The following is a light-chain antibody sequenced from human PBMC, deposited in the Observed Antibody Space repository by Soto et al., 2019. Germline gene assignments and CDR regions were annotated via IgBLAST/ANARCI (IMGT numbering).Light chain of an antibody. V-gene: IGLV1-40*01. CDR2: GNS. Sequence: QSVLTQPPSVSGAPGQRVTISCTGSSSNIGAGYDVHWYQQLPGTAPKLLIYGNSNRPSGVPDRFSGSKSGTSASLAITGLQAEDEADYYCQSYDTSRRGRVFGRGTKLTVL. CDR1: SSNIGAGYD. J-gene: IGLJ3*02. CDR3: QSYDTSRRGRV.